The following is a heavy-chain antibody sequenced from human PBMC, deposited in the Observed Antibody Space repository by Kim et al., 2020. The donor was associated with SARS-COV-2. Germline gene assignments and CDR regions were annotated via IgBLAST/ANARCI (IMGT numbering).Heavy chain of an antibody. CDR1: GFTFSDYY. V-gene: IGHV3-11*06. CDR3: ARDRPDNWNYGRGYYYYGMDV. Sequence: GGSLRLSCAASGFTFSDYYMSWIRQAPGKGLEWVSYISSSSSYTNYADSVKGRFTISRDNAKNSLYLQMNSLRAEDTAVYYCARDRPDNWNYGRGYYYYGMDVWGQGTTVTVSS. D-gene: IGHD1-7*01. J-gene: IGHJ6*02. CDR2: ISSSSSYT.